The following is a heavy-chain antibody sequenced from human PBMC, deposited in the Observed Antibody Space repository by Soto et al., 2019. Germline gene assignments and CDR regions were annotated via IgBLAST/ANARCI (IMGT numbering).Heavy chain of an antibody. CDR2: IFFTGAT. D-gene: IGHD3-3*01. Sequence: SETLSLTCIVXGDSVTSGHSXWSWIRQPPGKGLEWIGHIFFTGATTYSHSLKGRVTMSLDTYKSHFSLNLTSVTAADSATYLCERDPSDSAGSRFGRRMDVWGQGTTVTVSS. V-gene: IGHV4-61*03. J-gene: IGHJ6*02. CDR3: ERDPSDSAGSRFGRRMDV. CDR1: GDSVTSGHSX.